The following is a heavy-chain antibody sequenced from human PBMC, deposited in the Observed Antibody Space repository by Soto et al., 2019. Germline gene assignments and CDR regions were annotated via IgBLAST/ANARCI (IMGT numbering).Heavy chain of an antibody. CDR2: MNPNSGNT. J-gene: IGHJ5*02. Sequence: SVKVSCKASGYTFTSYDINWVRQATGQGLEWMGWMNPNSGNTGYAQKFQGRVTMTRNTSISTAYMELSSLRSEDTAVYYCARRRQYYGSGSYYTPRFDPWGQGTLVTVSS. CDR1: GYTFTSYD. D-gene: IGHD3-10*01. V-gene: IGHV1-8*01. CDR3: ARRRQYYGSGSYYTPRFDP.